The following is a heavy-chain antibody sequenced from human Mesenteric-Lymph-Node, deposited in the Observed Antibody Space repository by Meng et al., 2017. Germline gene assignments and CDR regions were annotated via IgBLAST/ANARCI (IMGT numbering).Heavy chain of an antibody. D-gene: IGHD6-13*01. CDR1: GYTFTNYY. CDR2: INAGNGFT. Sequence: ASVKVSCKASGYTFTNYYMHYVRQAPGQGPEWMGAINAGNGFTGYAQKFQGRVTMTWDTSTSTVYMDLNSLRSEDTAVYYCAREGAAAAKNFDYWGQGTLVTVSS. J-gene: IGHJ4*02. V-gene: IGHV1-46*01. CDR3: AREGAAAAKNFDY.